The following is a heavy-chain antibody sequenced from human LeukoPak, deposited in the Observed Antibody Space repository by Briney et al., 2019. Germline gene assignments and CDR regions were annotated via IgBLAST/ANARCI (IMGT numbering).Heavy chain of an antibody. CDR1: AFTLSSYA. CDR2: ISYNGSNK. V-gene: IGHV3-30-3*01. CDR3: ARESEAFDY. J-gene: IGHJ4*02. Sequence: PGGSLRLSCAASAFTLSSYALHWVRQAPGKGLEWVAVISYNGSNKYYADSVRGRFTISRDNSKNTLFLQMSSLRGDDTAVYYCARESEAFDYWGQGTLVTVSS.